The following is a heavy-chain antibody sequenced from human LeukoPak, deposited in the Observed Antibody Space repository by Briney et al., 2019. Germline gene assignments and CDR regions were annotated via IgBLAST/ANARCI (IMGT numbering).Heavy chain of an antibody. CDR2: IMPNGESR. Sequence: GRSLRLSCAASGFSFSNYVMPWVRQAPGRGREYVSPIMPNGESRGYANSMKSRFIICRDNSNNTSYLQMGSLRADDRAIHCWARDRDGGLALDLWGQGTLVTVSS. V-gene: IGHV3-64*01. CDR3: ARDRDGGLALDL. D-gene: IGHD2-15*01. J-gene: IGHJ3*01. CDR1: GFSFSNYV.